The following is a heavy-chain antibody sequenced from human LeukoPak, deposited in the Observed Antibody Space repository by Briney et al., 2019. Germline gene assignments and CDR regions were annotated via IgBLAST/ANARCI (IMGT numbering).Heavy chain of an antibody. D-gene: IGHD2-2*01. CDR2: INDVSADI. V-gene: IGHV3-21*05. CDR1: EFTFSLYA. J-gene: IGHJ4*02. Sequence: GGSLRLSCAASEFTFSLYAMNWVRQAPGKGLEWVSYINDVSADIHYADSVKGRFTISRDNARNTLYLQMNSLRAEDTAVYYCARDTHQSGRIDSWGQGTLVIVSS. CDR3: ARDTHQSGRIDS.